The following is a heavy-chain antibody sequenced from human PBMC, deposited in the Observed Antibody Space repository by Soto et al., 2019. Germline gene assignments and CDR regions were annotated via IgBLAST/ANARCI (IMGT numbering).Heavy chain of an antibody. CDR1: GGTFSSYA. J-gene: IGHJ5*02. CDR2: IIPIFGTA. CDR3: AEGIAARGNWFDP. D-gene: IGHD6-6*01. V-gene: IGHV1-69*13. Sequence: SVKVSCKASGGTFSSYAISWVRQAPGQGLEWMGGIIPIFGTANYAQKFQGRVTITADESTSTAYMELSSLRSEDTAVYYCAEGIAARGNWFDPWGQGTQVTVSS.